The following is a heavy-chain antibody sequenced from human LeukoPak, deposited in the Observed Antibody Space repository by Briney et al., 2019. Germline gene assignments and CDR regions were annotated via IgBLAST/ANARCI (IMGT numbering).Heavy chain of an antibody. CDR1: GGSISSGGYY. CDR2: IYHSGST. J-gene: IGHJ4*02. V-gene: IGHV4-30-2*01. CDR3: AGFDFWSGFGY. D-gene: IGHD3-3*01. Sequence: NSSQTLSLTCTVSGGSISSGGYYWSWIRQPPGKGLEWIGYIYHSGSTYYNPSLKSRVTISVDRSKNQFSLKLSSVTAADTAVYYCAGFDFWSGFGYWGQGTLVTVSS.